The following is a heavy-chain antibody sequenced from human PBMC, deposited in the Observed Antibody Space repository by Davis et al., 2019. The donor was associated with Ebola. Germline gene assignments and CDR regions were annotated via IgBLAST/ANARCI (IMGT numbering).Heavy chain of an antibody. Sequence: GESLKISCAASGFTFSSYWMSWVRQAPGKGLEWVANIKQDGSEKYYVDSVKGRFTISRDNSKNTLYLQMNSLRAEDTAVYYGARVGVGVGDYWGQGTLVTVSS. J-gene: IGHJ4*02. D-gene: IGHD3-10*01. V-gene: IGHV3-7*03. CDR1: GFTFSSYW. CDR3: ARVGVGVGDY. CDR2: IKQDGSEK.